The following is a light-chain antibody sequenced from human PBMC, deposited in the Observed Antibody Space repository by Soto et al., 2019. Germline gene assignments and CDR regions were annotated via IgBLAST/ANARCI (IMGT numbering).Light chain of an antibody. J-gene: IGKJ2*01. CDR1: QSVSSN. CDR2: GAS. CDR3: QQYNTWPPYT. V-gene: IGKV3-15*01. Sequence: EIVMTQSPATLSVSPGERATLSCRASQSVSSNLAWYQQKPGQAPRLLIYGASTSATGIPARFSGSGSGTEFTLTISSLQSEDFVVYYCQQYNTWPPYTFGQGTKLDIK.